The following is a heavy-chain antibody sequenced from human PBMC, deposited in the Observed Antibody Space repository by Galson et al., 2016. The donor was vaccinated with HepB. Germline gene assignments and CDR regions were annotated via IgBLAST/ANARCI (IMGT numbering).Heavy chain of an antibody. CDR2: IIPIFGTA. V-gene: IGHV1-69*13. CDR1: GGTFSTYA. D-gene: IGHD4-17*01. CDR3: AGVVSTVYLRFYGTDV. J-gene: IGHJ6*01. Sequence: SVKVSCKASGGTFSTYAISWVRQAPGQGLEWMGGIIPIFGTANYVHHFQARVTITVDESTSTAYMVLTSLRSEDTAVYYCAGVVSTVYLRFYGTDVWGQGTTVTVSS.